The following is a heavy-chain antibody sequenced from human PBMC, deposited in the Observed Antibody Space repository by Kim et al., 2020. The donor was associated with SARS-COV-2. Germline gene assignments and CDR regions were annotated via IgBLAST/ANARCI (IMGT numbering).Heavy chain of an antibody. CDR3: ARGLGNYAYYMDV. CDR2: IYNTGTT. CDR1: GAFISSGGYY. J-gene: IGHJ6*03. Sequence: SETLSLTCTVSGAFISSGGYYWSWIRHHPGKGLEWIGYIYNTGTTSLNPSLDSRLSMSVDKSKNQFSLKLTSVTAADTAVYYCARGLGNYAYYMDVWGKG. D-gene: IGHD5-12*01. V-gene: IGHV4-31*03.